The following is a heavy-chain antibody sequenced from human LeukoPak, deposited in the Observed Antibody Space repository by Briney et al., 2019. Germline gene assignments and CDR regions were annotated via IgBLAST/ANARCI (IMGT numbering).Heavy chain of an antibody. CDR1: GYTFTSYG. D-gene: IGHD3-22*01. Sequence: GASVKVSCKASGYTFTSYGISWVRQAPGQGLEWMGWISAYNGNTNYAQKLQGRVTMTTDTSTSTAYMEPRSLRSDDTAVYYCARGPVYDSSGYYYNYWGQGTLVTVSS. J-gene: IGHJ4*02. V-gene: IGHV1-18*01. CDR2: ISAYNGNT. CDR3: ARGPVYDSSGYYYNY.